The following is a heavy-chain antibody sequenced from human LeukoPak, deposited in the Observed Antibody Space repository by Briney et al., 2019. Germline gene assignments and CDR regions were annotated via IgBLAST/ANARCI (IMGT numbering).Heavy chain of an antibody. CDR3: ARAGIAAPEGDY. D-gene: IGHD6-13*01. V-gene: IGHV3-21*01. J-gene: IGHJ4*02. CDR2: ISSSSSYI. Sequence: GRSLRLSCAASGFTFSSYSMNWVRQAPGKGLEWVSSISSSSSYIYYADSVKGRITISRDNAKNSLYLQMNSLRAEDTAVYYCARAGIAAPEGDYWGQGTLVTVSS. CDR1: GFTFSSYS.